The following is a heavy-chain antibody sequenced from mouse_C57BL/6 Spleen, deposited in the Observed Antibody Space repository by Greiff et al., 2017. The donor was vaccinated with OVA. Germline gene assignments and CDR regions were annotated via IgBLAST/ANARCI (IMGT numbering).Heavy chain of an antibody. CDR1: GYTFTSYW. V-gene: IGHV1-69*01. J-gene: IGHJ2*01. CDR2: IDPSDSYT. CDR3: ARGGLWPYYSDY. Sequence: QVQLQQSGAELVMPGASVKLSCKASGYTFTSYWMHWVKQRPGQGLEWIGEIDPSDSYTNYNQKFKGKSTLTVDKSSSTAYMQLSSLTSEDSAVYYCARGGLWPYYSDYWGQGTTLTVSS. D-gene: IGHD1-1*02.